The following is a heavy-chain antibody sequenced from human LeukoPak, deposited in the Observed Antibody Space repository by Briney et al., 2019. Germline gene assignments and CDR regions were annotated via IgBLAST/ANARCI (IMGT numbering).Heavy chain of an antibody. Sequence: KSSETLSLTCSVSGGSINNYYGTWIRQAPGKGLEWIGNVYYTGTTNYNPSLKSRLTMSLDTSKNQFSLKLTSVTAADTAMYYCARRNTADASIDFWGQGTLVTASS. CDR1: GGSINNYY. V-gene: IGHV4-59*08. D-gene: IGHD2/OR15-2a*01. CDR3: ARRNTADASIDF. CDR2: VYYTGTT. J-gene: IGHJ4*02.